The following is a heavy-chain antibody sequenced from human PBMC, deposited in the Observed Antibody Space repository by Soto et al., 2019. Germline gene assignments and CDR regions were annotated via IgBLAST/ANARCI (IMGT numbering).Heavy chain of an antibody. D-gene: IGHD3-9*01. J-gene: IGHJ4*02. CDR3: ARRGALTSYYYGYYFDY. CDR1: GYTFPRYA. Sequence: ASVKVSCKASGYTFPRYAMNWVRQAPGQSPEWMGWINPGNGNTKYSQRFQGRVTITRDTSASTASMELSSLTSEDTAVYYCARRGALTSYYYGYYFDYWGQGXLVTVYS. CDR2: INPGNGNT. V-gene: IGHV1-3*01.